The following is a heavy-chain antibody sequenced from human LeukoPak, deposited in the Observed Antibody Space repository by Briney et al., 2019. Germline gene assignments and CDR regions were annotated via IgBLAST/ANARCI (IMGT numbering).Heavy chain of an antibody. J-gene: IGHJ4*02. CDR2: ISTTGVST. Sequence: GGSLRLSFSASGLTFTTYTMHWVRQAPGKGLEYVSTISTTGVSTYYADSVKGRFTISRDNSKNTLYLQMSSLRVEDTAVYYCVKDLIGSYSFEYWGQGTLVTVSS. V-gene: IGHV3-64D*06. CDR1: GLTFTTYT. CDR3: VKDLIGSYSFEY. D-gene: IGHD1-26*01.